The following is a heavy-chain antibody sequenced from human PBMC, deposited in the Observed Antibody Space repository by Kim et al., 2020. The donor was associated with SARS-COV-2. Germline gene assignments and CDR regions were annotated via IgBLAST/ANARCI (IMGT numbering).Heavy chain of an antibody. CDR2: ISSSSSYI. CDR3: AREVAAAGTGYYFDY. J-gene: IGHJ4*02. D-gene: IGHD6-13*01. V-gene: IGHV3-21*01. CDR1: GFTFSSYS. Sequence: GGSLRLSCAASGFTFSSYSMNWVCQAPGKGLEWVSSISSSSSYIYYADSVKGRFTISRDNAKNSLYLQMNSLRAEDTAVYYCAREVAAAGTGYYFDYWGQGTLVTVSS.